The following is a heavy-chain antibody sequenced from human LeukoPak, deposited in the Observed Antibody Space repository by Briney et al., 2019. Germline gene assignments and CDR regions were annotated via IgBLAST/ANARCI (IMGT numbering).Heavy chain of an antibody. CDR2: ISGSGGRT. J-gene: IGHJ4*02. D-gene: IGHD6-19*01. Sequence: GGSLRLSCAASGFTFSTFGMSWDRQAPGKGLEWVSGISGSGGRTYYTDSVKGRFTISRDNSKKMMYLQMHSVRGEDTAVYYCVAVAATGLDYWGQGTLVSVSS. V-gene: IGHV3-23*01. CDR1: GFTFSTFG. CDR3: VAVAATGLDY.